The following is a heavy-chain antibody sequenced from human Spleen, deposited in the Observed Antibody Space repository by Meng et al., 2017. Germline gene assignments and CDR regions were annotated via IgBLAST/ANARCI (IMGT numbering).Heavy chain of an antibody. CDR3: ARDPNSGWPQDY. V-gene: IGHV3-30*01. CDR2: IPYDGSNK. J-gene: IGHJ4*02. D-gene: IGHD6-19*01. Sequence: GGSLRLSCAASGFTFSSYAMHWVRQAPGKGLEWVAVIPYDGSNKYYVDSVKGRSTISRDNSKNTLNLQMNSLRAEDTAVYYCARDPNSGWPQDYWGQGTLVTVSS. CDR1: GFTFSSYA.